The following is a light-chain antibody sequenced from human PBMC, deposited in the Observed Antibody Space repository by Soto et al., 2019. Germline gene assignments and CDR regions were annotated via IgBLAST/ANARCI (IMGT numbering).Light chain of an antibody. V-gene: IGLV2-23*01. CDR3: CSYAGSSTFYV. CDR1: SSDVGSYNL. J-gene: IGLJ1*01. Sequence: QSSLTQPASVSGSPGQSIAISCTGTSSDVGSYNLVSWYQQHPGKAPKLMIYEGSKRPSGISNRFSGSKSGNTASLIIPGLQAEDEADYYCCSYAGSSTFYVFGSGTKVTVL. CDR2: EGS.